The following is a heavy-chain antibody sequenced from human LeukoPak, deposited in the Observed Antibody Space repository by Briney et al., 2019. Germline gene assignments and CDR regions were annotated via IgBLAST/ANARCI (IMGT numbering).Heavy chain of an antibody. Sequence: SETLSLTCTVSGGSISNYYWSWIRQAPGRGLEWIGHIYYSGATNYNPSLESRVTISVDTSKNQFSLKLTSVTATDTALYYCARGGTDFDYWGQGTLVTVSS. CDR3: ARGGTDFDY. D-gene: IGHD2-15*01. CDR1: GGSISNYY. CDR2: IYYSGAT. J-gene: IGHJ4*02. V-gene: IGHV4-59*08.